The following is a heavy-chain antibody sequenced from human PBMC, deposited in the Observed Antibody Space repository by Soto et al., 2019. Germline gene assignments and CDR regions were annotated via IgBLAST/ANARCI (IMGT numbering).Heavy chain of an antibody. CDR3: ARRSSSLSRLDF. CDR2: IYYSGST. Sequence: QRQLQESGPGLVKPSETLSLTCTVSGGSISSRSYYWGWIRQPPGKGLEWIGSIYYSGSTYYNPSLKSRVTISVDTCKNQFSLRLSSVTAADTAVYYCARRSSSLSRLDFWGRGTLVTVSS. CDR1: GGSISSRSYY. V-gene: IGHV4-39*01. D-gene: IGHD6-13*01. J-gene: IGHJ4*02.